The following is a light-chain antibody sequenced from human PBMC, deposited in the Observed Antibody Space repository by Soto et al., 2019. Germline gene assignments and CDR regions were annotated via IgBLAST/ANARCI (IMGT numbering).Light chain of an antibody. V-gene: IGLV1-44*01. CDR2: SNN. CDR1: SSNIGSNT. Sequence: QSVLTQPPSASGTPGQRVTISCSGSSSNIGSNTVNWYQQLPGTAPKLLIYSNNQRPSGVPDRFSGCKSGTSASLAISGLQSEDEADYYCAALDDSLNGSFGGGTKLTV. CDR3: AALDDSLNGS. J-gene: IGLJ2*01.